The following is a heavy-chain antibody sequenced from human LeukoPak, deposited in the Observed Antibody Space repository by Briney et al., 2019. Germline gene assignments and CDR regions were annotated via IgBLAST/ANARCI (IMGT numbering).Heavy chain of an antibody. V-gene: IGHV1-69*13. CDR1: GGTFSSYA. CDR3: ARYDFWSGYYFKASRGYYFDY. CDR2: IIPIFGTA. J-gene: IGHJ4*02. D-gene: IGHD3-3*01. Sequence: ASVKVSCKASGGTFSSYAISWVRQAPGQGLEWMGGIIPIFGTANCAQKFQGRVTITADESTSTAYMELSSLRSEDTAVYYCARYDFWSGYYFKASRGYYFDYWGQGTLVTVSS.